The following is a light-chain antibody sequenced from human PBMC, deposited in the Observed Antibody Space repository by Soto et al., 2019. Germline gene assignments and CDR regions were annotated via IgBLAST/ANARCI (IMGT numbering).Light chain of an antibody. CDR3: SSYAGSSNV. CDR2: EVN. CDR1: SSDVGGYNY. Sequence: QSALTQPPSASGSPGQSGAISCTGTSSDVGGYNYVSWYQQHPGKAPKLMIYEVNKRPSGVPDRFSGSKSGNTASLTGSGLQAEDEADYYCSSYAGSSNVFGTGTKVTV. V-gene: IGLV2-8*01. J-gene: IGLJ1*01.